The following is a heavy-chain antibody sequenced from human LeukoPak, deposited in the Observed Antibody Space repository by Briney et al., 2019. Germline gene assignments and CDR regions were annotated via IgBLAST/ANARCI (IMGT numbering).Heavy chain of an antibody. Sequence: GGYLRLSCAASAFTFSRYWMSWVRQAPGKGLECVANIEGDGSAKNYVDSVKGRFTISRDNAENSLYLQMDSLRVEDTAIYYCARDPGWGAYDIWGQGAMVTVSS. V-gene: IGHV3-7*01. CDR3: ARDPGWGAYDI. D-gene: IGHD7-27*01. CDR2: IEGDGSAK. J-gene: IGHJ3*02. CDR1: AFTFSRYW.